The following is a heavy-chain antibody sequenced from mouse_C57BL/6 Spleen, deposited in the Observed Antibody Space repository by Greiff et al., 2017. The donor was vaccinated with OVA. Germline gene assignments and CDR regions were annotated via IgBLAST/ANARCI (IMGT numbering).Heavy chain of an antibody. V-gene: IGHV1-55*01. CDR1: GYTFTSYW. CDR2: IYPGSGST. J-gene: IGHJ3*01. D-gene: IGHD2-4*01. Sequence: VQLQQPGAELVKPGASVKMSCKASGYTFTSYWITWVKQRPGQGLEWIGDIYPGSGSTNYNEKFKSKATLTVDTSSSTAYMQLSSLTSEDSAVYYCARRGNDYDGGFAYWGQGTLVTVSA. CDR3: ARRGNDYDGGFAY.